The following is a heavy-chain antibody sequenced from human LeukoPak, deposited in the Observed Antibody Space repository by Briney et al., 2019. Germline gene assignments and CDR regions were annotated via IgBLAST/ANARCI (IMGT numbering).Heavy chain of an antibody. CDR2: ISSSSSTI. V-gene: IGHV3-48*01. CDR1: GFTFSSYS. D-gene: IGHD6-13*01. CDR3: PKDRWEQLADFDY. J-gene: IGHJ4*02. Sequence: PGGSLRLSCAASGFTFSSYSMNWVRQAPGKGLEWVSYISSSSSTIYYADSVKGRFTISRDNSKNTLYLQMNSLRAEDTAVYYCPKDRWEQLADFDYWGQGTVVTVSS.